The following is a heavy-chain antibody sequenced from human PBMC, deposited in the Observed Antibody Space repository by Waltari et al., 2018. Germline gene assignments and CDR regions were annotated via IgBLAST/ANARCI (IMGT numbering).Heavy chain of an antibody. CDR1: GGPNSRSSYY. V-gene: IGHV4-39*07. D-gene: IGHD6-6*01. CDR2: IYYSGNT. Sequence: QLQLQESGPGLVKPWETLPLTCTVSGGPNSRSSYYWGWSRQPPGKGLECLATIYYSGNTFYNPSIKSRATLSIDTSKNQFSLKLSSVTAADTAVYYCAREPSSEMGFDYWGQGTLVSVSS. J-gene: IGHJ4*02. CDR3: AREPSSEMGFDY.